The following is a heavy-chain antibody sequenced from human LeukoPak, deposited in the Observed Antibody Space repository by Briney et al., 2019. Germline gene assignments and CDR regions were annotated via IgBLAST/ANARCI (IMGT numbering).Heavy chain of an antibody. CDR3: ARETGGSFEYFDY. V-gene: IGHV1-2*06. Sequence: EASVKVSCKASGYSFTIYYIHWVRQAPGQGLEWMGRINPSSGGTNYAQKFQGRVTMTRDTSITTAYMGLSSLRSDDTAVYYCARETGGSFEYFDYWGQGTLVTVSS. CDR1: GYSFTIYY. CDR2: INPSSGGT. D-gene: IGHD7-27*01. J-gene: IGHJ4*02.